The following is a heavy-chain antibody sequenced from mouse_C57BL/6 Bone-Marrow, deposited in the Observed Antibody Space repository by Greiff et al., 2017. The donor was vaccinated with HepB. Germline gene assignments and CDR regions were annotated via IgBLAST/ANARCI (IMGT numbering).Heavy chain of an antibody. D-gene: IGHD1-1*01. CDR1: GYTFTNYW. Sequence: QVQLQQSGAELVRPGTSVKMSCKASGYTFTNYWIGWAKQRPGHGLEWIGDIYPGGGYTNYNEKFKGNATLTADKSSSTAYMQFSSLTSEDSAIYYCARWGKCGLITTVVAFPYAMDYWGQGTSVTVSS. V-gene: IGHV1-63*01. J-gene: IGHJ4*01. CDR2: IYPGGGYT. CDR3: ARWGKCGLITTVVAFPYAMDY.